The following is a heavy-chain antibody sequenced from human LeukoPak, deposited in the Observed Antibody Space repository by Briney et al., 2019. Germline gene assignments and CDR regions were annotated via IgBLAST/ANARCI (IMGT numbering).Heavy chain of an antibody. D-gene: IGHD1-26*01. CDR2: ISWDGGST. Sequence: GGSLRLSCAASGFTFDDYTMHWVRQPPGKGLEWVSLISWDGGSTYYADSVKGRFTISRDNSKNSLYLQMNSLRTEDTALYYCGKDKSFLIVGLTALEYWGQGTLVTVSS. J-gene: IGHJ4*02. CDR1: GFTFDDYT. V-gene: IGHV3-43*01. CDR3: GKDKSFLIVGLTALEY.